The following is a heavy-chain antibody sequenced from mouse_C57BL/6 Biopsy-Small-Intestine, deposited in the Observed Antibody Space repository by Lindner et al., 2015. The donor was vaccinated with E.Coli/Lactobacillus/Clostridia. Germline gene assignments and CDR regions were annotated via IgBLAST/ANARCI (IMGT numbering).Heavy chain of an antibody. D-gene: IGHD2-1*01. CDR1: GYAFSSSW. V-gene: IGHV1-82*01. J-gene: IGHJ2*01. Sequence: VQLQESGPELVKPGASVKISCKASGYAFSSSWMNWVKQRPGKGLEWIGRIYIGDGDTNYSGKFKGKASLTADKSSSTAYMQLSSLSSEDSAVYFCARPYGNYLDYWGQGTTLTVSS. CDR2: IYIGDGDT. CDR3: ARPYGNYLDY.